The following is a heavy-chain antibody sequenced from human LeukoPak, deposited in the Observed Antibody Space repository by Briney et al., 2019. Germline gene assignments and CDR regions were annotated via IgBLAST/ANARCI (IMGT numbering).Heavy chain of an antibody. Sequence: PGGSLRLSCAASGFTFSSYGMHWVRQAPGKGLEWVANINQDGSEKYYVDSVKGRFTVSRDNAKNSLYLQMNSLRAEDTAVYYCARVAGWAWYSGSEIPEYAFDIWGQGTMVTVSS. V-gene: IGHV3-7*01. J-gene: IGHJ3*02. CDR1: GFTFSSYG. CDR2: INQDGSEK. D-gene: IGHD1-26*01. CDR3: ARVAGWAWYSGSEIPEYAFDI.